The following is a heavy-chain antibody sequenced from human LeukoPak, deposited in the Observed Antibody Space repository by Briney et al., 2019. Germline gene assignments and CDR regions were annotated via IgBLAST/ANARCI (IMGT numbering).Heavy chain of an antibody. Sequence: GGSLRLSCAASGFTFSGSAMHWVRQASGKGLEWVGRIRSKANSYATAYAASVKGRFTISRDDSKNTAYLQMNSLKTEDTAVYYCTRVHYDFWSGYPFDYWGQGTLVTVSS. CDR1: GFTFSGSA. CDR3: TRVHYDFWSGYPFDY. CDR2: IRSKANSYAT. V-gene: IGHV3-73*01. D-gene: IGHD3-3*01. J-gene: IGHJ4*02.